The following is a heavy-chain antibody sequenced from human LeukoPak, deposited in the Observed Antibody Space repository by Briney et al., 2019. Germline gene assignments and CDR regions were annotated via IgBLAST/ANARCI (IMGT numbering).Heavy chain of an antibody. Sequence: ASVKVSCKTSGYTFTCYYIQWVRQAPGQGLEWMGWIHPDSGGTNYAQKFQGRVTVTRDTSISTAYMGLSSLISDDTAVYYCARAPAFYLAGVYYFDYWGQGTLVTVSS. D-gene: IGHD3-10*01. CDR1: GYTFTCYY. V-gene: IGHV1-2*02. J-gene: IGHJ4*02. CDR3: ARAPAFYLAGVYYFDY. CDR2: IHPDSGGT.